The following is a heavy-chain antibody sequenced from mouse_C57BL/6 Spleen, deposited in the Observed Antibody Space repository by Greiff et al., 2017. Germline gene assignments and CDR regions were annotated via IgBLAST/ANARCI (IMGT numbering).Heavy chain of an antibody. Sequence: EVQVVESGGDLVKPGGSLKLSCAASGFTFSSYGMSWVRQTPDKRLEWVATISSGGSYTYYPDSVKGRFTISRDNAKNTLYLQMSSLKSEDTAMYYCARHEGDYSYYFDDWGQGTTLTVSS. CDR2: ISSGGSYT. J-gene: IGHJ2*01. CDR1: GFTFSSYG. CDR3: ARHEGDYSYYFDD. D-gene: IGHD1-1*01. V-gene: IGHV5-6*01.